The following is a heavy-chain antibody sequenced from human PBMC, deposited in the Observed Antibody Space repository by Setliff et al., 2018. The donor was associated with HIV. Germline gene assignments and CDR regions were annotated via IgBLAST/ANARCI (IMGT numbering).Heavy chain of an antibody. D-gene: IGHD3-22*01. J-gene: IGHJ4*02. CDR2: IKQDGTEN. V-gene: IGHV3-7*03. CDR1: GFTISHHW. Sequence: PGGSLRLSCAASGFTISHHWMTWVRQAPGKGLEWVANIKQDGTENYYVDSVKGRFNISRDNAKNSLYLQMNSLRAEDTAMYYCARVPPDRGGYSIFDSWGQGTLVTVSS. CDR3: ARVPPDRGGYSIFDS.